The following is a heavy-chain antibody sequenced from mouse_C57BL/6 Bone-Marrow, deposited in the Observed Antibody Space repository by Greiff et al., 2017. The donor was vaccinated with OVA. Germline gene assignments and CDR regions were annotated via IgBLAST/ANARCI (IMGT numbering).Heavy chain of an antibody. CDR1: GYTFTSYG. J-gene: IGHJ1*03. D-gene: IGHD1-1*01. V-gene: IGHV1-81*01. Sequence: QVQLQQSGAELARPGASVKLSCKASGYTFTSYGISWVKQRTGQGLEWIGEIYPRSGNTYYNEKFKGKATLTADKSSSSAYMELRSLTSEDSAVYCCAREKINYYGSSRDWYFDVWGTGTTVTVSS. CDR3: AREKINYYGSSRDWYFDV. CDR2: IYPRSGNT.